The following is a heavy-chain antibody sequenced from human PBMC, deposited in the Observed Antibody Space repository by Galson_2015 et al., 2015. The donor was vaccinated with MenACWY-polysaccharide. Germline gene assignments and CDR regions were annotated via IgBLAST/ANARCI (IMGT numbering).Heavy chain of an antibody. J-gene: IGHJ4*02. CDR3: ARANYYGSGSYLDFGY. CDR1: GYTFTGYY. CDR2: INPNSGGT. D-gene: IGHD3-10*01. Sequence: SCKASGYTFTGYYLHWVRQAPGQGLEWMGWINPNSGGTNYAQKFQGRVTMTRDTSISTAYMELSRLRSDDTAVYYCARANYYGSGSYLDFGYWGQGTLVTVSS. V-gene: IGHV1-2*02.